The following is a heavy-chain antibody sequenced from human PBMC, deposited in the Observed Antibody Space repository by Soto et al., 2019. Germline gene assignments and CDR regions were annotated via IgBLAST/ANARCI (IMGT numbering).Heavy chain of an antibody. V-gene: IGHV3-49*03. CDR3: ARARYGYNFFLDD. CDR1: GFTLGDYG. Sequence: GGSLRLSCTPSGFTLGDYGMSWFRQAPGKGLEWVGFIRSKANGGETQYAASVQGRFTISRDESKNIAYLEINSLKTEDTAVYYCARARYGYNFFLDDWGQGTLVTVAS. J-gene: IGHJ4*01. D-gene: IGHD5-18*01. CDR2: IRSKANGGET.